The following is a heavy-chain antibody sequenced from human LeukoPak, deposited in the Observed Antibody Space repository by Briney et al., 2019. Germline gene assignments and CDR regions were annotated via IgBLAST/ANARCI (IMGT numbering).Heavy chain of an antibody. J-gene: IGHJ4*02. Sequence: SETLSLTCTVSGGSISSSSYYRSWIRQPPGKGLEWIATINYSGSTYYNPSLKSRVTISVDTSKNQFSLKLSSVTAADTTVYYCARYVVYGSGFYYFDYWGQGTLVTDSS. CDR3: ARYVVYGSGFYYFDY. CDR2: INYSGST. V-gene: IGHV4-39*01. D-gene: IGHD3-10*01. CDR1: GGSISSSSYY.